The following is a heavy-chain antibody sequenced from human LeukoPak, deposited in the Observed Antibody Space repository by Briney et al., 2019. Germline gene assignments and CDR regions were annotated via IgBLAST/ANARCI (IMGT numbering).Heavy chain of an antibody. CDR2: INSDGSST. J-gene: IGHJ4*02. D-gene: IGHD4-23*01. Sequence: PGGSLRLSCAASVFTFSSYWMHWVRQAPGKGLVWVSRINSDGSSTSYADSVKGRFTISRDNAKNTLYLQMNSLRAEDTAVYYCARGFKYGGNSNMDYWGQGTLVTVSS. CDR3: ARGFKYGGNSNMDY. CDR1: VFTFSSYW. V-gene: IGHV3-74*01.